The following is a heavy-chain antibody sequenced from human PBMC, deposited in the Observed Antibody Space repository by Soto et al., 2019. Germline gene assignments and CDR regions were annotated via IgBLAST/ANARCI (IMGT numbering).Heavy chain of an antibody. D-gene: IGHD3-10*01. V-gene: IGHV3-30-3*01. CDR1: GFTFSSYA. J-gene: IGHJ4*02. CDR3: AREQAPVQYYYGSGSYHFDY. Sequence: GGSLRLSCAASGFTFSSYAMHWVRQAPGKGLEWVAVISYDGSNKYYADSVKGRFTISRDNSKNTLYLQMNSLRAEDTAVYYCAREQAPVQYYYGSGSYHFDYWGQGTLVTVSS. CDR2: ISYDGSNK.